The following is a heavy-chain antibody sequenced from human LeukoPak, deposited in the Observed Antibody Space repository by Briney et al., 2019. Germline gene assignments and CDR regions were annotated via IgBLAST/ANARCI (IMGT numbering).Heavy chain of an antibody. CDR3: TREGKWLPHY. D-gene: IGHD5-12*01. J-gene: IGHJ4*02. V-gene: IGHV3-49*04. CDR1: GFTFSSYA. CDR2: IRSKAYGGTT. Sequence: PGGSLRLSCAASGFTFSSYAMSWVRQAPGKGLEWVGFIRSKAYGGTTEYAASVKGRFTISRDDSKSIAYLQMNSLKTEDTAVYYCTREGKWLPHYWGQGTLVTVSS.